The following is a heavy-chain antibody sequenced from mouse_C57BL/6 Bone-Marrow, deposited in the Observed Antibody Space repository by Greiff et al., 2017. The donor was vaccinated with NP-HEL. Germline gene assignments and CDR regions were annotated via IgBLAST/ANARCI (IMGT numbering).Heavy chain of an antibody. V-gene: IGHV1-22*01. CDR2: INPNNGGT. Sequence: VQLQQSGPELVKPGASVKMSCKASGYTFTDYHMHWVKQSHGKSLEWIGYINPNNGGTSYNQKFKGKATLTVNKSYSKAYMELRSLTSEDSAVYYCARDSTVVAPYWDFDVWGTGTTVTVSS. CDR3: ARDSTVVAPYWDFDV. J-gene: IGHJ1*03. D-gene: IGHD1-1*01. CDR1: GYTFTDYH.